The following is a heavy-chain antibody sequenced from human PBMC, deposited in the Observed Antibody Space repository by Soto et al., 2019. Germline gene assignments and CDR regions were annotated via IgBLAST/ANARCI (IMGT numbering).Heavy chain of an antibody. CDR3: ARDAGDCSGGSCYSWVDV. CDR1: GYTFTSYY. Sequence: GASVKVSCKASGYTFTSYYMHWVRQAPGQGLEWIGIINPSDRSTSYAQKLQGRVTMTRDTSTSKVYMERSSLRSEDTAVYYCARDAGDCSGGSCYSWVDVWGKGTTVTVSS. J-gene: IGHJ6*04. CDR2: INPSDRST. V-gene: IGHV1-46*03. D-gene: IGHD2-15*01.